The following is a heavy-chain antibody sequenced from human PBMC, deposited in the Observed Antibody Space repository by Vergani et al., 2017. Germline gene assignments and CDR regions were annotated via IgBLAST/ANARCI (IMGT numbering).Heavy chain of an antibody. J-gene: IGHJ4*02. V-gene: IGHV3-48*03. CDR1: GFTFSSYE. Sequence: EVQLVESGGGLVQPGGSLRLSCAASGFTFSSYEMNWVRQAPGKGLEWVSSISSSSNYIYYADSVKGRFTISRDNAKNSLYLQMNSLRAEDTAVYYCARTTSRLQAARYWGQGTLVTVSS. CDR3: ARTTSRLQAARY. CDR2: ISSSSNYI. D-gene: IGHD1-26*01.